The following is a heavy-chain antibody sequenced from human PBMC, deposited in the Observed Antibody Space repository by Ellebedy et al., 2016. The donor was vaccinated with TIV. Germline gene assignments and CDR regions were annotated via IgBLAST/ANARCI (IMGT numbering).Heavy chain of an antibody. CDR1: GFTFSSYW. J-gene: IGHJ2*01. CDR2: INSDGSST. CDR3: ARGAPFDL. Sequence: GESLKISCASSGFTFSSYWMHWVRQAPGKGLVWVSLINSDGSSTHYADAVKGHFTISRDNAKNTLYLQMNSLRVEDTAVYYCARGAPFDLWGHGTLVTVSS. V-gene: IGHV3-74*01.